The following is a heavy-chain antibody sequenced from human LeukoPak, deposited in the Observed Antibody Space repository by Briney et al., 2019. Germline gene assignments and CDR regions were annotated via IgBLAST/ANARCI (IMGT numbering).Heavy chain of an antibody. CDR1: GFTFRNYA. D-gene: IGHD3-10*01. Sequence: GGSLRLSCAASGFTFRNYAMSWVRQAPGKGLEWVSAIGGRGDSTYYADSVKGRFTISRDNSKNMLYLQMNSLRAEDTAVYYCANLLWFGELLDPEGAFDFWGQGTMVTVSS. CDR2: IGGRGDST. J-gene: IGHJ3*01. V-gene: IGHV3-23*01. CDR3: ANLLWFGELLDPEGAFDF.